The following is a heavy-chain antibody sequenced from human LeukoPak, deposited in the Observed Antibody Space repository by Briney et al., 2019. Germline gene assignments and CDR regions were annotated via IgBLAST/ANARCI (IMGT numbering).Heavy chain of an antibody. Sequence: GGSLRLSCAASGFTFSDYYMSWIRQAPGKGLEWVSYISSSGTTIYYADSVKGRFTISRDNAKNSLYLQMNSLRAEDTAAYYCARSYTPMGTFDYWGQGTLVTVSS. CDR1: GFTFSDYY. CDR3: ARSYTPMGTFDY. D-gene: IGHD5-18*01. J-gene: IGHJ4*02. V-gene: IGHV3-11*04. CDR2: ISSSGTTI.